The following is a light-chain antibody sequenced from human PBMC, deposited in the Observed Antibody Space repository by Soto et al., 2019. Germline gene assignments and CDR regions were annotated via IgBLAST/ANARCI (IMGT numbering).Light chain of an antibody. Sequence: QSALTQPASVSGSPGQSITISCTGTSSDVGGYNFVSWYQQRPGKAPKLMIYEVSNRPSGVSNRFSGSKSGNTASLTISGLQVEDEADYYCSSCRGITALVFGGGNKVTVL. CDR1: SSDVGGYNF. CDR3: SSCRGITALV. CDR2: EVS. J-gene: IGLJ3*02. V-gene: IGLV2-14*03.